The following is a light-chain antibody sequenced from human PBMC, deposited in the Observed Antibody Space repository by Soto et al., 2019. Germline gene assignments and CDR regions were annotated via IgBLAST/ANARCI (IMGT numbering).Light chain of an antibody. CDR2: RGT. V-gene: IGLV2-23*01. Sequence: QSALAHPASVSGSPGQSITISCTGTSSDVGAYDAVSWYQQHPGKAPQVIIYRGTKRPSGVSTRFSGSVSGNTASLTVSGLQAEDEAEYFCCSSAPESTYVFGTGTKLTVL. CDR1: SSDVGAYDA. J-gene: IGLJ1*01. CDR3: CSSAPESTYV.